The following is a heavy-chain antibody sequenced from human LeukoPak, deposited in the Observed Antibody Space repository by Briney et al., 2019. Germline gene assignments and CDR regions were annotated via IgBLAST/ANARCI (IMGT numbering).Heavy chain of an antibody. D-gene: IGHD1-26*01. Sequence: ASVKVSCKASGFTCTSSAVQWVRQARGQRLEWIGWIVVGSGNTNYAQKFQERVTITRDMSTSTAYMELSSLRSEDTAVYYCAAGWELLRVHYYYGMDVWGQGTTVTVSS. CDR3: AAGWELLRVHYYYGMDV. J-gene: IGHJ6*02. CDR2: IVVGSGNT. CDR1: GFTCTSSA. V-gene: IGHV1-58*01.